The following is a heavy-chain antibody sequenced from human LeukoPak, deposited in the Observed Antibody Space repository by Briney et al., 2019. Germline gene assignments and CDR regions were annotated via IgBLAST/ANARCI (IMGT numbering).Heavy chain of an antibody. CDR3: AKDYSRDGYYADTFHI. Sequence: PGGSLRLSCEASGFTFSTYGMHWVRQAPGKGLEWVAVIWNDGSNKYYADSVKGRFTISRDNSKNTLYLQMNSLRVEDTAVYYCAKDYSRDGYYADTFHIWGQGTMVTVSS. J-gene: IGHJ3*02. V-gene: IGHV3-33*06. CDR1: GFTFSTYG. D-gene: IGHD3-3*01. CDR2: IWNDGSNK.